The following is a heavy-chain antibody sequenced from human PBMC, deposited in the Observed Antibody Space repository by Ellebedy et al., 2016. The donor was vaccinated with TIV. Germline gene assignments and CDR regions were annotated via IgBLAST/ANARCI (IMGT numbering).Heavy chain of an antibody. V-gene: IGHV1-69*05. Sequence: ASVKVSCKASGGIFRSNAFSWVRQAPGQGLEWMGGIIAIFGTANYAQKFQGRLTMTSDRSTSTVYMELNSLRSEDTAIYYCARKYYFDYWGQGTLVTVSS. CDR2: IIAIFGTA. CDR3: ARKYYFDY. CDR1: GGIFRSNA. J-gene: IGHJ4*02.